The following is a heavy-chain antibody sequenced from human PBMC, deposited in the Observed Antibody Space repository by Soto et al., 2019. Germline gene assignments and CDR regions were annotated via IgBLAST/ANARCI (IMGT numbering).Heavy chain of an antibody. J-gene: IGHJ5*02. CDR2: ITPNNCYT. Sequence: QLQLMQSGGEAKNPGASVKVSCAASGYSFSTYAISWLRQSPGQGLEWMGLITPNNCYTNYAQKFQARLLLTNAIPSSTAYMELTSLRYDDPAMYYGATSYGSGFDPWGQGTLVSVS. CDR3: ATSYGSGFDP. V-gene: IGHV1-18*01. D-gene: IGHD3-10*01. CDR1: GYSFSTYA.